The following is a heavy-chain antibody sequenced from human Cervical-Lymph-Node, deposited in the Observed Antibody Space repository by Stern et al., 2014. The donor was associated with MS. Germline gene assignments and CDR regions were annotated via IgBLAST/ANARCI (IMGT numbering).Heavy chain of an antibody. CDR1: GFTFSSYS. J-gene: IGHJ4*02. D-gene: IGHD3-22*01. Sequence: EVQLVESGGGLVKPGGSLRLSCAASGFTFSSYSMNWVRQAPEKGLEWVSSISSSSSYIYYADSVKGRFTISRDNAKNSLYLQMNSLRAEDTAVYYCARETYYYDTSGYDYWGQGTLVTVSS. CDR3: ARETYYYDTSGYDY. V-gene: IGHV3-21*02. CDR2: ISSSSSYI.